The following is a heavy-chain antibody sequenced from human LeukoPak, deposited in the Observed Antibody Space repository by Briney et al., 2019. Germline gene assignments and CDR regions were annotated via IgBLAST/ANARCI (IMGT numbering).Heavy chain of an antibody. V-gene: IGHV3-48*01. D-gene: IGHD3-22*01. J-gene: IGHJ3*02. CDR2: ISSSSSTI. CDR1: GFTFSSYS. Sequence: GGSLRLSCAASGFTFSSYSMNWVRQAPGKGLEWVSYISSSSSTIYYADSVKGRLTISRDNAKNSLYLQMNSLRAEDTAVYYCASDGDFGSGYYAFDIWGQGTMVTVSS. CDR3: ASDGDFGSGYYAFDI.